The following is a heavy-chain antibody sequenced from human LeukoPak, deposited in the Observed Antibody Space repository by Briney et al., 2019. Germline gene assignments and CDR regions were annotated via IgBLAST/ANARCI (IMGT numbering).Heavy chain of an antibody. V-gene: IGHV4-30-4*01. Sequence: SQTLSLTCTVSGGSISSGDYYWRWIRQPPGKGLEWFGYIYYSGSTYYNPSLKSRVTISVDTSKNQFSLKLSSVTAADTAVYYCARVGSGGSGSYLYNWFDPWGQGTLVTVSS. D-gene: IGHD3-10*01. CDR1: GGSISSGDYY. CDR3: ARVGSGGSGSYLYNWFDP. CDR2: IYYSGST. J-gene: IGHJ5*02.